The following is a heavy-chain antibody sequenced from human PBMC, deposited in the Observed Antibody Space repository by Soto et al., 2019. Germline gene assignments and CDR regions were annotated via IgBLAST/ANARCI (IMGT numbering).Heavy chain of an antibody. J-gene: IGHJ4*02. V-gene: IGHV4-4*02. CDR3: ARGSLVPVYIVDVVH. Sequence: QVQLQESGPGLVKPSGTLSLTCAVSSGSICSSYWWSWVRQPPGKGLEWIGEISHSGNTNYNPSLKSRVTISVDRSKNQFSLNVNSVTAADTAVYFCARGSLVPVYIVDVVHWGQGTRVTVSS. D-gene: IGHD3-10*01. CDR1: SGSICSSYW. CDR2: ISHSGNT.